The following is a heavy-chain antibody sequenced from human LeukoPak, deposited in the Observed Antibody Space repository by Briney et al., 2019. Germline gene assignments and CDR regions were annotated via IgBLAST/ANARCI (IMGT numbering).Heavy chain of an antibody. V-gene: IGHV4-59*01. Sequence: SETLSLTCTVSGGSISTYFWSWIRQPPGKGLEWIGHIYYSGSTTYNPSLKSRVTISVDTSKNQFSLKLSSVTAADTAVYYCAREQWLDYWGQGTLVTVSS. CDR2: IYYSGST. CDR1: GGSISTYF. D-gene: IGHD6-19*01. J-gene: IGHJ4*02. CDR3: AREQWLDY.